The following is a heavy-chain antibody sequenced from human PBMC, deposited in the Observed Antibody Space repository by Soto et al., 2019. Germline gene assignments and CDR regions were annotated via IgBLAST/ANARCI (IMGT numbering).Heavy chain of an antibody. CDR3: ARDPNYYGSGSYYIPFAFDI. Sequence: ASVKVSCKASGYTFTGYYMHWVRQAPGQGLEWMGWINPNSGGTNYAQKFQGWVTMTRDTSISTAYMELSRLRSDDTAVYYCARDPNYYGSGSYYIPFAFDIWGQGTMVTVSS. V-gene: IGHV1-2*04. D-gene: IGHD3-10*01. CDR2: INPNSGGT. CDR1: GYTFTGYY. J-gene: IGHJ3*02.